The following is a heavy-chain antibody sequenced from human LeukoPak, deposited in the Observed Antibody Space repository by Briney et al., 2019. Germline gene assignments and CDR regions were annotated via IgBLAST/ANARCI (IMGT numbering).Heavy chain of an antibody. V-gene: IGHV3-30*04. CDR2: ITYDGSNT. CDR3: ARPGGYAFDI. Sequence: GTSLRLSCTASGVIFSTYAFHWVRQAPGKGPEWMAFITYDGSNTYFADSVKGRFTLSRDNSKNALYLQMNSLRPADTAVYYCARPGGYAFDIWGQGTMVTVSS. CDR1: GVIFSTYA. D-gene: IGHD3-10*01. J-gene: IGHJ3*02.